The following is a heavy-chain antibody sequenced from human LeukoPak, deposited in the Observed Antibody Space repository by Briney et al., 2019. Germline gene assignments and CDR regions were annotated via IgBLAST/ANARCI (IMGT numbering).Heavy chain of an antibody. J-gene: IGHJ4*02. D-gene: IGHD6-19*01. CDR2: IYGGGST. CDR3: ARDDIAVAGQDY. Sequence: GGSLRLSCAASGFTFSSYAMSWVRQAPGKGLEWVSVIYGGGSTYYADSVKGRFTISRDNSKNTLYLQMNSLRAEDTAVYYCARDDIAVAGQDYWGQGTLVTVSS. CDR1: GFTFSSYA. V-gene: IGHV3-66*01.